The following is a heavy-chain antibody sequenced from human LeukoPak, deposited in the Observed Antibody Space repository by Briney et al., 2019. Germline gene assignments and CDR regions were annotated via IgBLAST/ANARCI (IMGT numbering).Heavy chain of an antibody. Sequence: PGGSLRLSCAASGFTFSSYGMHWVRQAPGKGLEWVAFIRYDGSNKYYADSVKGRFTISRDNSKNTLYLQMNSLRAEDTAVYYCARDDGYSSPYYYMDVWGKGTTVTVSS. CDR3: ARDDGYSSPYYYMDV. D-gene: IGHD6-13*01. CDR1: GFTFSSYG. J-gene: IGHJ6*03. V-gene: IGHV3-30*02. CDR2: IRYDGSNK.